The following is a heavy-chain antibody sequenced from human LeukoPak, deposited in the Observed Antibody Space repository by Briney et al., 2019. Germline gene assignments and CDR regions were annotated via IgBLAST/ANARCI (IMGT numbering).Heavy chain of an antibody. CDR3: ARHYGSGSPLDH. Sequence: GESPRISCKGSGYSFTNYWITWVRQLPGKGLECLGRIDPTDSYTNYSPSFQGHVTISADKSISTAYLQWSSLKTSDTAMYYCARHYGSGSPLDHWGQGTLVTVSS. J-gene: IGHJ4*02. V-gene: IGHV5-10-1*01. CDR1: GYSFTNYW. D-gene: IGHD3-10*01. CDR2: IDPTDSYT.